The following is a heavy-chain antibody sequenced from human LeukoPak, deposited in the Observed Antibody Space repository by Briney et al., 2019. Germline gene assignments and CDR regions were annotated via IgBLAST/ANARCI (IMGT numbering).Heavy chain of an antibody. V-gene: IGHV1-2*02. J-gene: IGHJ3*02. CDR1: GYTFTAYY. CDR2: INPNSGGT. D-gene: IGHD6-19*01. Sequence: VVSVKVSCKASGYTFTAYYMHWVRQAPGQGLEWMGWINPNSGGTNYAQKFQGRVTMTRDTSISTAYMELSRLRSDDTAVYYCARSGWSLDAFDIWGQGTMVTVSS. CDR3: ARSGWSLDAFDI.